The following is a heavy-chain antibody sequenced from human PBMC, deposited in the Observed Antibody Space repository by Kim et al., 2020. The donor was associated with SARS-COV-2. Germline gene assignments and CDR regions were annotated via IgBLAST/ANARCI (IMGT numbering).Heavy chain of an antibody. V-gene: IGHV5-51*01. J-gene: IGHJ2*01. CDR3: ARVIVVGTPAYFDL. D-gene: IGHD2-21*02. Sequence: SPSFQGQVTISADKSISTAYLQWSSLKASDTAMYYCARVIVVGTPAYFDLWGRGTLVTVSS.